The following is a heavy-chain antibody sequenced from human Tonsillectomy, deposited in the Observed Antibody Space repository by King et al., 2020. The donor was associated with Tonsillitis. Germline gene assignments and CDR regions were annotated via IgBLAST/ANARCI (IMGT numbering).Heavy chain of an antibody. V-gene: IGHV1-18*01. CDR3: ARVLGDGSNFLAGY. D-gene: IGHD5-24*01. CDR1: GYTFTSYG. CDR2: ISAFNGNT. J-gene: IGHJ4*02. Sequence: QLVQSGAEVKKPGASVKVSCKASGYTFTSYGISWVRQAPGQGLEWMGWISAFNGNTDYAQNLQGRVTMTTDTSTSTAYMELRGLRSDNTAVYYCARVLGDGSNFLAGYWGEKTLFTASS.